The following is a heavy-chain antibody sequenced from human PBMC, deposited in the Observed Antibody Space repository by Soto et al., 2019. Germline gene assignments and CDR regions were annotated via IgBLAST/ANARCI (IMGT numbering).Heavy chain of an antibody. J-gene: IGHJ5*02. CDR3: ARDPYGDYDGGFDP. CDR2: IYYSGST. CDR1: GGSISSGDYY. V-gene: IGHV4-30-4*01. D-gene: IGHD4-17*01. Sequence: SETLSLTCTVSGGSISSGDYYWSWIRQPPGKGLEWIGYIYYSGSTYYNPSLKSRVTISVDTSKNQFSLKLSSVTAADTAVYYCARDPYGDYDGGFDPWGQGTLVTVSS.